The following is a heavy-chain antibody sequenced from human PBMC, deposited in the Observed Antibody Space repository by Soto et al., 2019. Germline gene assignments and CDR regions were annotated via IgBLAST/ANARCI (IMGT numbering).Heavy chain of an antibody. V-gene: IGHV4-4*07. J-gene: IGHJ6*02. D-gene: IGHD6-13*01. CDR2: IYTSGST. CDR1: GGSISSYY. CDR3: ASQQLVSFVDYYGMDV. Sequence: SDTLYLTCTVSGGSISSYYWSWIRQPAGKGLEWIGRIYTSGSTNYNPSLKSRVTMSVDTSKNQFSLKLSSVTAADTAVYYCASQQLVSFVDYYGMDVWGQGTTVTVSS.